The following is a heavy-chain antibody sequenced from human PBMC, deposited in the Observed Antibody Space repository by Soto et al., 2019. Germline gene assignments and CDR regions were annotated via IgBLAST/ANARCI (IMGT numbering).Heavy chain of an antibody. J-gene: IGHJ5*02. Sequence: ASVKVSCKASGGTFSSYAISWVRQAPGHGLEWMGGIIPIFGTANYAQKFQGRVTITADESTSTAYMELSSLRSEDTAVYYCAREVYITMVRGTWFDPWGQGTLVTVSS. D-gene: IGHD3-10*01. CDR3: AREVYITMVRGTWFDP. CDR2: IIPIFGTA. CDR1: GGTFSSYA. V-gene: IGHV1-69*13.